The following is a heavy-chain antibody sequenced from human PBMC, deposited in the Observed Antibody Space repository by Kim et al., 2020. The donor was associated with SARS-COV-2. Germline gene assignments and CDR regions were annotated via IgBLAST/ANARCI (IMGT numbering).Heavy chain of an antibody. D-gene: IGHD4-17*01. CDR2: IWYDGSNK. CDR1: GFTFSSYG. Sequence: GGSLRLSCAASGFTFSSYGMHWVRQAPGKGLEWVAVIWYDGSNKYYADSVKGRFTISRDNSKNTLYLQMNSLRAEDTAVYYCAKEATVTTLRAGDMDVWGQGTTVTVSS. CDR3: AKEATVTTLRAGDMDV. V-gene: IGHV3-33*06. J-gene: IGHJ6*02.